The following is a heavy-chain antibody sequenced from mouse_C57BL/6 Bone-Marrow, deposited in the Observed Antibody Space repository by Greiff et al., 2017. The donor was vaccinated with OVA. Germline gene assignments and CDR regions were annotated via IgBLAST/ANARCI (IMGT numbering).Heavy chain of an antibody. V-gene: IGHV5-6*01. CDR3: ARHPSYDGYYFYAMDY. CDR1: GFTFSSYG. J-gene: IGHJ4*01. Sequence: EVMLVESGGDLVKPGGSLKLSCAASGFTFSSYGMSWVRQTPDKRLEWVATLSSGGSYTYYPDSVKGRFTISRDNAKNTLYLQMSSLKSEDTAMYYCARHPSYDGYYFYAMDYWGQGTSVTVSS. D-gene: IGHD2-3*01. CDR2: LSSGGSYT.